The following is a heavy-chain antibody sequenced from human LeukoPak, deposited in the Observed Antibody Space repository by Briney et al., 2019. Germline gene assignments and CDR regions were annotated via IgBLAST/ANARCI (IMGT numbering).Heavy chain of an antibody. CDR3: GPKVRGGYFDY. V-gene: IGHV3-11*01. J-gene: IGHJ4*02. CDR1: GFTFSSYA. CDR2: ISSSGSTI. D-gene: IGHD3-10*01. Sequence: PGGSLRLSCAASGFTFSSYAMSWIRQAPGKGLEWVSYISSSGSTIYYADSVKGRFTISRDNAKNSLYLQMNSLRAEDTAVYYCGPKVRGGYFDYWGQGTLVTVSS.